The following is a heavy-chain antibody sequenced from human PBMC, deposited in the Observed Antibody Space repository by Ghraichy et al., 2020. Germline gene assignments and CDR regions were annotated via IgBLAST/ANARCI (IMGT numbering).Heavy chain of an antibody. D-gene: IGHD1-26*01. CDR2: ISASGGST. V-gene: IGHV3-23*01. CDR3: AKADGFIVVAPSLYFDY. J-gene: IGHJ4*02. CDR1: GFTFSSYA. Sequence: GGSLRLSCAASGFTFSSYAMSWVRQAPGKGLEWVSTISASGGSTYNADSVKGRFTISRDNSKNTLYLQMNSLRAEDTAVYFCAKADGFIVVAPSLYFDYWGQGTLVTVSS.